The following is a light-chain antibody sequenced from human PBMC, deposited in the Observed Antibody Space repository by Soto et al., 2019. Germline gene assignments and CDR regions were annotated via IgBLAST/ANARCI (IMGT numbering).Light chain of an antibody. CDR2: GAS. Sequence: EIVLTQSPGTLSLSPGERATLSCRASQSVSSSYLAWYQQKPGQAPRLLMYGASTRPSGIPARFTGGGSGTDFTLTITSLQSEDFAVYYCQQYNNWPLTFGQGTRLEIK. CDR1: QSVSSSY. V-gene: IGKV3-15*01. CDR3: QQYNNWPLT. J-gene: IGKJ5*01.